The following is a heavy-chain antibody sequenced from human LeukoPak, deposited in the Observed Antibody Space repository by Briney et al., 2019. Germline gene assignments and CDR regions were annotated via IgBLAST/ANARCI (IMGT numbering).Heavy chain of an antibody. J-gene: IGHJ4*02. D-gene: IGHD6-19*01. Sequence: GESLKISCKGAGYSFTSYWIGWARQMPGKGLEWMGIIYPGDSDTRYSPSFQGQVTISADKSISTAYLQWSSLKASDTAMYYCARHEVAVAGSFDYWGQGTLVTVSS. CDR1: GYSFTSYW. CDR2: IYPGDSDT. V-gene: IGHV5-51*01. CDR3: ARHEVAVAGSFDY.